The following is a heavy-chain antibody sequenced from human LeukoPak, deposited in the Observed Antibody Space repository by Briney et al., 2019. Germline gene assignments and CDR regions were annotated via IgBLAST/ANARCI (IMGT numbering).Heavy chain of an antibody. Sequence: NPSETLSLTCAVHGGSFSGYYWSWIRQPPGKGLEWIGEINHSGSTNYNPSLKSRVTISVDTSKNQFSLKLSSVTAADTAVYYCARGRAVVVTSIPWFDPWGQGTLVTVSS. CDR1: GGSFSGYY. V-gene: IGHV4-34*01. CDR3: ARGRAVVVTSIPWFDP. D-gene: IGHD2-21*02. CDR2: INHSGST. J-gene: IGHJ5*02.